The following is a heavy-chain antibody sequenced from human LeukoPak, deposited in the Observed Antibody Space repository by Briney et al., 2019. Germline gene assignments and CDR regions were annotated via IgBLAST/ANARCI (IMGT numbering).Heavy chain of an antibody. Sequence: PGGCLRLSCAASGFTFDEYAMYWVRQPPGKGLEWVSGISWNSGSIGYADSVKGRFTISRDNARNSLYLQMNSLRAEDTALYYCTKERYWSNKLCPSDDWGQGSLLSVSS. J-gene: IGHJ4*02. CDR1: GFTFDEYA. CDR3: TKERYWSNKLCPSDD. CDR2: ISWNSGSI. V-gene: IGHV3-9*01. D-gene: IGHD1-1*01.